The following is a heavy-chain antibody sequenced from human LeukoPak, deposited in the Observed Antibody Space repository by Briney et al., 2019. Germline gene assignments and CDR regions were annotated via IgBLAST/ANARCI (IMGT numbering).Heavy chain of an antibody. D-gene: IGHD2-15*01. Sequence: GGSLRPSCAASGFTFSSYAMHWVRQAPGKGLEWVAVISYDGSSKYYADSVKGRFTISRDNSKNTLYLQMSSLRPEDTAVYYCASEEVVVAADDYWGQGTLVTVSS. V-gene: IGHV3-30*04. CDR3: ASEEVVVAADDY. CDR1: GFTFSSYA. CDR2: ISYDGSSK. J-gene: IGHJ4*02.